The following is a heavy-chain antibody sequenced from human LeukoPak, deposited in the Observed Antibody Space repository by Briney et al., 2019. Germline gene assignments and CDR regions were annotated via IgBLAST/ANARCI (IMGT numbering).Heavy chain of an antibody. D-gene: IGHD3-10*01. CDR1: GGSISSYY. CDR3: ARRPASTYGSGSSRRLYFDY. V-gene: IGHV4-59*08. Sequence: PSETLSLTCTVSGGSISSYYWSWIRQPPGKGLEWIGYIYYSGSTNYNPSLKSRVTISVDTSKNQFSLKLSSVTAADTAVYYCARRPASTYGSGSSRRLYFDYWGQGTLVTVSS. J-gene: IGHJ4*02. CDR2: IYYSGST.